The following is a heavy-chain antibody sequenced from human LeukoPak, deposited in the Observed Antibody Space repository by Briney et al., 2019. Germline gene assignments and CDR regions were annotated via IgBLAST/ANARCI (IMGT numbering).Heavy chain of an antibody. D-gene: IGHD2-21*02. J-gene: IGHJ3*02. CDR2: VNPSSGST. V-gene: IGHV1-46*01. CDR3: ARETVTAAAFDI. Sequence: ASVKVSCKASGYTFTSYYMHWVRQAPGQGLEWMGIVNPSSGSTSYAQKFQGRVTMTRDMSTSTVYMELSSLRSEDTAVYYCARETVTAAAFDIWGQGTMVTVSS. CDR1: GYTFTSYY.